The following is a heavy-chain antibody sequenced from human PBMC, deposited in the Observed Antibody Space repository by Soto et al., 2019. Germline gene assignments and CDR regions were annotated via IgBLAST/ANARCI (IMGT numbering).Heavy chain of an antibody. CDR3: ASHPRDSSGYWYYFDY. D-gene: IGHD3-22*01. J-gene: IGHJ4*02. V-gene: IGHV3-21*01. CDR1: GFTFSSHS. Sequence: EVQLVESGGGLVKPGGSLRLSCAASGFTFSSHSMNWVRQAPGKGLEWVSSISSSSTYIYYADSVKGRFTISRDNAKNSLHLQMHSLRADDPAVYYCASHPRDSSGYWYYFDYWCQGTRVTVSS. CDR2: ISSSSTYI.